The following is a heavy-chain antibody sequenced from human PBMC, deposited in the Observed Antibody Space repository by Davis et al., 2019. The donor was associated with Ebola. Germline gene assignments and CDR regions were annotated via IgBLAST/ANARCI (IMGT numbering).Heavy chain of an antibody. Sequence: SETLSLTCAVSGFSVTPGSYYWGWVRQPPGKGLEWIGNIYYSGVTQYNPSLKSRVTISVDTSKNQFSLKLNYVTAADTAVYYCARLEITMGQGVLIDATYFDYWGQGTLVTVSS. CDR3: ARLEITMGQGVLIDATYFDY. J-gene: IGHJ4*02. CDR2: IYYSGVT. CDR1: GFSVTPGSYY. V-gene: IGHV4-39*01. D-gene: IGHD3-10*01.